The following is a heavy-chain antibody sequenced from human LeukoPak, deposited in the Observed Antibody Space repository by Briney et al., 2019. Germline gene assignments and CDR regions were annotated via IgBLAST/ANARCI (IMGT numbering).Heavy chain of an antibody. Sequence: SETLSLTCTVSGGSISSGGYYWSWIRQHPGKGLEWTGYIYYSGSTYYNPSLKSRVTISVDTSKNQFSLKLSSVTAADTAVYYCAADYYDSSGDRRFDPWGQGTLVTVSS. CDR2: IYYSGST. J-gene: IGHJ5*02. CDR3: AADYYDSSGDRRFDP. CDR1: GGSISSGGYY. V-gene: IGHV4-31*03. D-gene: IGHD3-22*01.